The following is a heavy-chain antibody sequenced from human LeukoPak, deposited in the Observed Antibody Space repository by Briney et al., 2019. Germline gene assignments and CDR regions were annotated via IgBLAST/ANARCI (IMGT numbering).Heavy chain of an antibody. CDR1: GGSLSSSSYY. Sequence: SETLSLTCTVSGGSLSSSSYYWGWIRQPPGKGLEWIGYIYYSGSTNYNPSLKSRVTISVDTSKNQFSLKLSSVTAADTAVYYCVRGSPYSSSFCFDYWGQGTLVTVSS. CDR2: IYYSGST. J-gene: IGHJ4*02. CDR3: VRGSPYSSSFCFDY. D-gene: IGHD6-6*01. V-gene: IGHV4-61*01.